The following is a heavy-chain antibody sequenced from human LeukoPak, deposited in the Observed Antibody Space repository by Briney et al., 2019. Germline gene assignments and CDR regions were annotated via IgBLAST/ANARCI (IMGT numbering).Heavy chain of an antibody. Sequence: PGGSLRLSCAASGFTFSSYGMHWVRQAPGKGLEWVAFIRYDGSNKYYADSVKGRITISRDNSKNTLYLQMNSLRAEDTAVYYCAKDQGPRDPFFLPDYWGQGTLVTVSS. CDR2: IRYDGSNK. V-gene: IGHV3-30*02. J-gene: IGHJ4*02. D-gene: IGHD2/OR15-2a*01. CDR1: GFTFSSYG. CDR3: AKDQGPRDPFFLPDY.